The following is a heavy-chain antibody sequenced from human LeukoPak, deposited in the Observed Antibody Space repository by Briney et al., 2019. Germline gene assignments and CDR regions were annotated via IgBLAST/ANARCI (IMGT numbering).Heavy chain of an antibody. Sequence: SETLSLTCAVYGGSFSGYYWSWIRQPPGKGLEWIGEINHSGSTNYNPSLKSRVTISVDTSKNQFSLKLSSVTAADTAVHYCARREGYDILTGYYADYWGRGTLVTVSS. V-gene: IGHV4-34*01. CDR1: GGSFSGYY. J-gene: IGHJ4*02. CDR3: ARREGYDILTGYYADY. D-gene: IGHD3-9*01. CDR2: INHSGST.